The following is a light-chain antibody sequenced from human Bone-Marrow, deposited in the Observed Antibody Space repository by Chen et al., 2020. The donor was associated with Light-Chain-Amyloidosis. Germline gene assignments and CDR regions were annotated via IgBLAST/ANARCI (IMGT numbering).Light chain of an antibody. Sequence: DIVMTQSPATLSVSPGERATLSCRASQSVSSNLAWYQQKPGQAPRLLIYGASTRATGIPARFSGSGSGTEFTLTISSLQSEDFVVYYCQQYSNWPPYTFGQGTKLEIK. J-gene: IGKJ2*01. CDR1: QSVSSN. CDR3: QQYSNWPPYT. CDR2: GAS. V-gene: IGKV3-15*01.